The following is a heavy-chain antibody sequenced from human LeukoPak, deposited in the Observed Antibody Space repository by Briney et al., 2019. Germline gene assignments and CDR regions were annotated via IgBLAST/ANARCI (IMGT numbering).Heavy chain of an antibody. CDR1: GYTFTNLD. D-gene: IGHD1-1*01. J-gene: IGHJ4*02. CDR2: MSPNSGDT. Sequence: LEVSVRVSCKTSGYTFTNLDINWLRQAPGQGLEWMGWMSPNSGDTSYAQKFQGRVSMTRDIFKSTAYMELSSLRSEDTAIYYCASNPPNTGDFYYWGLGTLVTVSS. CDR3: ASNPPNTGDFYY. V-gene: IGHV1-8*01.